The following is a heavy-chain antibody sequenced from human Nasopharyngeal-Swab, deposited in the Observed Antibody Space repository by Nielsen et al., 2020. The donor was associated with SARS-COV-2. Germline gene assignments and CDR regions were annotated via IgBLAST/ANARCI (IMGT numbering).Heavy chain of an antibody. CDR1: GFIFSDYS. Sequence: GGSLRLSCAASGFIFSDYSMNWVRQAPGKGLEWISYIRSSNDIYYADSVKGRFTISRDHAKNSLYLQMNSLRAEDAAVYYCARDFTAIFGVVGDAFDIWGQGTMGTVSS. CDR2: IRSSNDI. D-gene: IGHD3-3*01. J-gene: IGHJ3*02. CDR3: ARDFTAIFGVVGDAFDI. V-gene: IGHV3-69-1*01.